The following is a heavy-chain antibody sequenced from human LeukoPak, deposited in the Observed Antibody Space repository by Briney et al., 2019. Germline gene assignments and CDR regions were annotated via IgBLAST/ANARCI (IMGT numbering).Heavy chain of an antibody. CDR1: GGSFSGYY. J-gene: IGHJ5*02. D-gene: IGHD3-10*01. CDR2: ISHSGST. Sequence: SETLSLTCAVYGGSFSGYYWSWIRQPPGKGLEWIGEISHSGSTNYNPSLKSRVTISVDTSKNQFSLKLSSVTAADTAAYYCALLWFGESTYWFDPWGQGTLVTVSS. CDR3: ALLWFGESTYWFDP. V-gene: IGHV4-34*01.